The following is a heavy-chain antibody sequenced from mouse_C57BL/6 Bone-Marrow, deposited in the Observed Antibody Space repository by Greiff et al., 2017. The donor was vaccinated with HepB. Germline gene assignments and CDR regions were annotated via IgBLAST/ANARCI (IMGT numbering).Heavy chain of an antibody. J-gene: IGHJ2*01. D-gene: IGHD1-2*01. Sequence: EVKLMESGPGLVKPSQSLSLTCSVTGYSITSGYYWNWIRQFPGNKLEWMGYISYDGSNNYNPSLKNRISITRDTSKNQFFLKLNSVTTEDTATYYCARGPITTPFDYWGQGTTLTVSS. CDR1: GYSITSGYY. CDR2: ISYDGSN. CDR3: ARGPITTPFDY. V-gene: IGHV3-6*01.